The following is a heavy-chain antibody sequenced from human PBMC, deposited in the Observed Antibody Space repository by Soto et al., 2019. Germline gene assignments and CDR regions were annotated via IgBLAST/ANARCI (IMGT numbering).Heavy chain of an antibody. D-gene: IGHD3-9*01. CDR2: IYYSGTT. J-gene: IGHJ4*02. Sequence: PSETLSLTCTVSGGSISSSIYYWGGIRHPPGKGLEWIGSIYYSGTTYYNPSLKSRVTISVDTSKNQFSLKLSSVTAADTAVYYCARHRGYYDILTGYYTELNFDYWGQGTLVTVSS. CDR1: GGSISSSIYY. CDR3: ARHRGYYDILTGYYTELNFDY. V-gene: IGHV4-39*01.